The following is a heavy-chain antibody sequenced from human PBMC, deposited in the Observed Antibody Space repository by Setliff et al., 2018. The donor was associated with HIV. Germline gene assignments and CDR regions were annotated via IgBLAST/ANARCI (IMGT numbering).Heavy chain of an antibody. J-gene: IGHJ6*03. Sequence: TSETLSLTCAVYGGSFSGYYWSWIRQPPGKGLEWIGEINHSGSTNYNPSLKSRVTISVDTSKNQFSLKLSSVTAADTAVYYCARGITMISAGYYYYYMDVWGKGTRSPSP. CDR1: GGSFSGYY. CDR2: INHSGST. V-gene: IGHV4-34*01. D-gene: IGHD3-22*01. CDR3: ARGITMISAGYYYYYMDV.